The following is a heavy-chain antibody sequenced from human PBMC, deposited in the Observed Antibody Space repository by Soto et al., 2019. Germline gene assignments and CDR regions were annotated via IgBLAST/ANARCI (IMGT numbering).Heavy chain of an antibody. CDR1: GGSFSGYY. J-gene: IGHJ4*02. D-gene: IGHD6-13*01. Sequence: PSDTLSLTCAVYGGSFSGYYWSWIRQPPGKGLDGIGEINHSGSTNYNPFLKSRVTISVDTSKNQFSLKLSSVTVADTAVYYCARALVRDFDYWGQGTLVTVFS. CDR2: INHSGST. V-gene: IGHV4-34*01. CDR3: ARALVRDFDY.